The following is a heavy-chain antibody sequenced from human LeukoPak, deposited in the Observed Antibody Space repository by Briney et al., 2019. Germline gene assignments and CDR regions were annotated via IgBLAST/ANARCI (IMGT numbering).Heavy chain of an antibody. CDR1: GGTFSSYA. Sequence: SVKVSCKASGGTFSSYAISWVRQAPGQGLEWMGGIIPIFGTANYAQKFQGRVTITADEPTSTAYMELSSLRSEDTAVYYCASPRDYYDSSGYYLDAFDIWGQGTMVTVSS. D-gene: IGHD3-22*01. J-gene: IGHJ3*02. CDR3: ASPRDYYDSSGYYLDAFDI. CDR2: IIPIFGTA. V-gene: IGHV1-69*13.